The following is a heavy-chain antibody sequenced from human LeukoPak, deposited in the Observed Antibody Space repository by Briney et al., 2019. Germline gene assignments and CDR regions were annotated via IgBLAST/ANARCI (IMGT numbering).Heavy chain of an antibody. D-gene: IGHD1-1*01. CDR1: GFTFSTYW. CDR3: ATAITKMYYYYYMDV. J-gene: IGHJ6*03. Sequence: GGSLRLSCAASGFTFSTYWMHWVRQAPGKGLGWVSRINSDGINTSYADSVKGRFTISRDNAKNTLNLQMNSLRAEDTAVYYCATAITKMYYYYYMDVWGKGTTVTISS. CDR2: INSDGINT. V-gene: IGHV3-74*01.